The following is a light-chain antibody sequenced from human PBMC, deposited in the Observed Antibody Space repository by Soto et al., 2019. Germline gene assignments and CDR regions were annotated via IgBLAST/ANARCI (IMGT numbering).Light chain of an antibody. Sequence: QSALTQPASVSGSPVQSITISCTGTSSDVGGYNYVSWYQQHPGKAPKLMIYEVSNRPSGDSNRFSGSKSGNTASLTISGLQAEDEADYYCSSYTSSSTYVFGTGPKVTVL. CDR3: SSYTSSSTYV. CDR2: EVS. V-gene: IGLV2-14*01. CDR1: SSDVGGYNY. J-gene: IGLJ1*01.